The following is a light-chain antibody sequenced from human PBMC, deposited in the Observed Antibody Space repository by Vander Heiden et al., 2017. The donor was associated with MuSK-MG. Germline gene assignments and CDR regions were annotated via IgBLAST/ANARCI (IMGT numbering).Light chain of an antibody. V-gene: IGKV3-20*01. Sequence: EIVLTQSPGTLSLSPGERATLSCRASQRVSSSHLAWYQQKPGQAPRLLIYGASRRATGIPDRFSGSGFGTDFTLTISRLEPEDFAVYYCQQDGSSPRTFVQGTKLEIK. CDR2: GAS. CDR3: QQDGSSPRT. CDR1: QRVSSSH. J-gene: IGKJ2*02.